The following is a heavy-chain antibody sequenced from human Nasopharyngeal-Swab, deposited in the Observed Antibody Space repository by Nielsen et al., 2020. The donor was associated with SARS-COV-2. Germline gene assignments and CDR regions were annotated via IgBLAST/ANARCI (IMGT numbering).Heavy chain of an antibody. D-gene: IGHD5-24*01. CDR1: GFTFSSFA. CDR2: ISGSGENT. Sequence: ETLSLTCAASGFTFSSFAMTWVRQAPGKGLQCVSSISGSGENTYYADSVKGRFTISRDNSRNTVFLQMNSLRADDTAVYFCARDSRWLQEKDYWGQGALVTVSS. J-gene: IGHJ4*02. V-gene: IGHV3-23*01. CDR3: ARDSRWLQEKDY.